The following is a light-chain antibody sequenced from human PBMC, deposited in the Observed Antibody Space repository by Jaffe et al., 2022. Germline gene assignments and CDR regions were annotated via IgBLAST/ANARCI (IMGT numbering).Light chain of an antibody. V-gene: IGLV3-21*04. CDR3: QVWDSSSDDVV. CDR2: YDN. Sequence: SYVLTQPPSLSVAPGKTASITCGGNNIGSKSVHWYQQRPGQAPVLVVYYDNDRPSGIPERFSGSNSGNTATLTISTVEAGDEADYYCQVWDSSSDDVVFGGGTRLTVL. J-gene: IGLJ3*02. CDR1: NIGSKS.